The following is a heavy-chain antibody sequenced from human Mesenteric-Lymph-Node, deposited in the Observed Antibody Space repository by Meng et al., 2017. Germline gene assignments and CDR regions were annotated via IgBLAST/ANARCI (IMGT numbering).Heavy chain of an antibody. CDR2: INLNTGDA. CDR3: TRVKVTTVVVFSEKFDY. J-gene: IGHJ4*02. CDR1: RYPCAAYR. V-gene: IGHV1-2*05. Sequence: VRVVQWEVEQMKSGAAVMVPGKAPRYPCAAYRMHWSRKGTGHGLEGVGRINLNTGDANFGKKFRGRVTMTRDTFISTAYMELTGLKSENSGVYFWTRVKVTTVVVFSEKFDYWGQGTLVTVSS. D-gene: IGHD2-21*01.